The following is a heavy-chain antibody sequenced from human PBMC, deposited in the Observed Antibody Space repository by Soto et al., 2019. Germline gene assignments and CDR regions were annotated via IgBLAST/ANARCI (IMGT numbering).Heavy chain of an antibody. CDR1: GGSISSGGYY. D-gene: IGHD1-20*01. V-gene: IGHV4-31*03. CDR2: IYYSGST. J-gene: IGHJ4*02. Sequence: SETLSLTCTVSGGSISSGGYYWSWIRQHPGKGLEWIGYIYYSGSTYYNPSLKSRVTISVDTSKNQFSLKLSSVTAADKAEYKLAREGRGITGPEGFANWAQGTLAPSPQ. CDR3: AREGRGITGPEGFAN.